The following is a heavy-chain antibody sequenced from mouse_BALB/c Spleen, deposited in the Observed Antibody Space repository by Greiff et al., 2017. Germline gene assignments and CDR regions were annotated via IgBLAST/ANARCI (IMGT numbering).Heavy chain of an antibody. V-gene: IGHV5-17*02. CDR1: GFTFSSFG. CDR2: ISSGSSTI. Sequence: EVKLVESGGGLVQPGGSRKLSCAASGFTFSSFGMHWVRQAPEKGLEWVAYISSGSSTIYYADTVKGRFTISRDNPKNTLFLQMTSLRSEDTAMYYCARLYYGNYEWYFDVWGAGTTVTVSS. D-gene: IGHD2-1*01. J-gene: IGHJ1*01. CDR3: ARLYYGNYEWYFDV.